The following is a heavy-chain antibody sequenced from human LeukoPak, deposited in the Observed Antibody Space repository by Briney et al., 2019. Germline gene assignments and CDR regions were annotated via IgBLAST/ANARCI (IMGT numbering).Heavy chain of an antibody. D-gene: IGHD3-22*01. J-gene: IGHJ4*02. CDR3: ARRGYHDSSGYDY. Sequence: GGSLRLSCAASGFTFSSYSMNWVRQAPGKGLEWVSSISGRSADIYYADSVKGRFTISRDNAKNSVFLQMNNLRVEDTAIYYCARRGYHDSSGYDYWGQGTPVTVSS. CDR1: GFTFSSYS. CDR2: ISGRSADI. V-gene: IGHV3-21*06.